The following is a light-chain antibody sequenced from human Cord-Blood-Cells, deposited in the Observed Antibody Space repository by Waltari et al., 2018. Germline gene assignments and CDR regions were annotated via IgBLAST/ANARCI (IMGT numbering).Light chain of an antibody. J-gene: IGLJ2*01. V-gene: IGLV2-8*01. Sequence: QSALTQPPSASGSPGQSVTISCTGTRSDAGGYNYVSWYQQHPGKAPKLMIYEVSKRPSGVPDRFSGSKSGNTASLTVSGLPAEDEADYYCSSYAGSNNLVFGGGTKLTVL. CDR3: SSYAGSNNLV. CDR2: EVS. CDR1: RSDAGGYNY.